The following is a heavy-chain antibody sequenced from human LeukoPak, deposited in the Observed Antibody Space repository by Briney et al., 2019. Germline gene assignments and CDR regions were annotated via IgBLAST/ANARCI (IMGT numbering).Heavy chain of an antibody. J-gene: IGHJ2*01. CDR1: GFTFSSYA. Sequence: PGGSLRLSCAASGFTFSSYAMSWVRQAPGKGLEWVSGISGSGDSTNYADSVKGRFTISRDNSKNTLYLQMNSLRAEDTAVYYCACSGYCSGGSCYLRYWYFDLWGRGTLVTVSS. CDR2: ISGSGDST. D-gene: IGHD2-15*01. CDR3: ACSGYCSGGSCYLRYWYFDL. V-gene: IGHV3-23*01.